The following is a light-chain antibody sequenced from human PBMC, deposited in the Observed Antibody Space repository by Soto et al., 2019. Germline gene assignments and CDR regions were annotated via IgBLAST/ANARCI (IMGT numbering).Light chain of an antibody. CDR3: QQLNSYPLT. V-gene: IGKV1-8*01. Sequence: AIRMTQSPSSFSASTGDRVTINCRASQGISSYLAWYQQKPGKAPKLLIYAASTLQSGIPSRFSGSGSGTEFNLTISRLQTEDFATFECQQLNSYPLTFGGGTKVDIK. CDR1: QGISSY. CDR2: AAS. J-gene: IGKJ4*01.